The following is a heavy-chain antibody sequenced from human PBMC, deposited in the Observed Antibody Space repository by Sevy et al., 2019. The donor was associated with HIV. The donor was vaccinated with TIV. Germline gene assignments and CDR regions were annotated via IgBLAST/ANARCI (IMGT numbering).Heavy chain of an antibody. J-gene: IGHJ4*02. CDR3: VREGVGGYSYGFDY. Sequence: GGSLRLSCAASGFSFSIYWMHWVRQVPGKGLVWVSRINSDGSSTTYADSVKGRFTFSRDNAKNTLFLQMNSLRVEDTAVYYCVREGVGGYSYGFDYWGQGNLVTVSS. CDR2: INSDGSST. V-gene: IGHV3-74*03. D-gene: IGHD5-18*01. CDR1: GFSFSIYW.